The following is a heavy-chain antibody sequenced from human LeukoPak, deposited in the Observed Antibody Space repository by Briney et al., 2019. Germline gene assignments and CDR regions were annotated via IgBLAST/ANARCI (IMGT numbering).Heavy chain of an antibody. V-gene: IGHV3-23*01. CDR2: ISGSGGTT. D-gene: IGHD3-22*01. CDR1: GFTFSSYA. Sequence: GGSLRLSCAASGFTFSSYAMSWVRQAPGKGLEWVSAISGSGGTTYFANSVKGRFTISRDNSKNTLYLQMNSLRAEDTAVYYCAKRGYYYDSSGYYYFDYWGQGTLVTVSS. CDR3: AKRGYYYDSSGYYYFDY. J-gene: IGHJ4*02.